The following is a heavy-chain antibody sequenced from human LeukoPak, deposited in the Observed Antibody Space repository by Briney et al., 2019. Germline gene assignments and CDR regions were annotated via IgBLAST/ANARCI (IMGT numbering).Heavy chain of an antibody. CDR3: ARSRGRLLLIDY. V-gene: IGHV4-4*07. CDR2: IYSSGST. D-gene: IGHD2-15*01. J-gene: IGHJ4*02. CDR1: GGSISNYY. Sequence: PSETLSLSCTVSGGSISNYYWNWIRQPAGKGLEWIGRIYSSGSTDYNPSLKSRVTMSVDTSKNQFSLNLSSVTAADSAVYYCARSRGRLLLIDYWGQGALVTVSS.